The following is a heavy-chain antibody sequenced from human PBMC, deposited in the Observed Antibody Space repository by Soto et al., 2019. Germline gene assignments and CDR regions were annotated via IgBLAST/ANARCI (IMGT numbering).Heavy chain of an antibody. D-gene: IGHD1-26*01. CDR1: GDTFNDST. CDR3: ASGKPQMTQDRMGFYYYMDV. Sequence: QVQLVQSGAEVKKPGSSVKISCTASGDTFNDSTFTWVRRAPGQGLEWMGRVIPLLDASNYAEKFQDRVTITADKSTNTAYMELSGLMSEDSAISYCASGKPQMTQDRMGFYYYMDVWGKGTTVT. CDR2: VIPLLDAS. V-gene: IGHV1-69*08. J-gene: IGHJ6*03.